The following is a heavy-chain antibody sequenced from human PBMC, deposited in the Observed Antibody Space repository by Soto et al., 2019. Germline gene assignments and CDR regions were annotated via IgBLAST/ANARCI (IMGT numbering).Heavy chain of an antibody. J-gene: IGHJ5*02. CDR2: IHNGERT. Sequence: SETLSLTCSVSGASISSYYWSWFRQAPGKGLEYIGYIHNGERTNYNPSLESRVTISADTSKNQFSLRLSSVTAADTAMYYCSYGDSPGPINHWGQGTLVTVSS. CDR1: GASISSYY. CDR3: SYGDSPGPINH. V-gene: IGHV4-59*01. D-gene: IGHD4-17*01.